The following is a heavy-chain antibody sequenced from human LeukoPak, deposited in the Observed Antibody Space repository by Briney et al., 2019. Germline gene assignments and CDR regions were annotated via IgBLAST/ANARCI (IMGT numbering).Heavy chain of an antibody. D-gene: IGHD6-13*01. Sequence: PSETLSLTCAVYGGSFSGYYWSWIRQPPGKGLEWIGEINHSGSTNYNPSLKSRVTISVDTSKNQFSLKLSSVTAADTAVYYCARAAVWQQLSYWGQGTLVTVSS. CDR3: ARAAVWQQLSY. V-gene: IGHV4-34*01. CDR2: INHSGST. CDR1: GGSFSGYY. J-gene: IGHJ4*02.